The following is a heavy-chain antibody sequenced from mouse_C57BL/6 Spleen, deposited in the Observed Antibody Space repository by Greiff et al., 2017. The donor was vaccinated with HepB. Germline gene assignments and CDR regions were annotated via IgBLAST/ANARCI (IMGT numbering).Heavy chain of an antibody. CDR3: ARASDGYYFDY. V-gene: IGHV5-16*01. CDR1: GFTFSDYY. D-gene: IGHD2-3*01. CDR2: INYDGSST. J-gene: IGHJ2*01. Sequence: EVQLVESEGGLVQPGSSMKLSCTASGFTFSDYYMAWVRQVPEKGLEWVANINYDGSSTYYLDSLKSRFIISRDNAKNILYLQMSSLKSEDTATYYCARASDGYYFDYWGQGTTLTVSS.